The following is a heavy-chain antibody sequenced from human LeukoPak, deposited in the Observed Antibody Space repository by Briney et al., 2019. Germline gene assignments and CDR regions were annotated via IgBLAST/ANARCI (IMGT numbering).Heavy chain of an antibody. J-gene: IGHJ4*02. V-gene: IGHV4-38-2*02. CDR3: ARGRYFDWLSLDY. D-gene: IGHD3-9*01. Sequence: SETLSLTCTVSGYSISSVYYWGWIRQPPGKGLEWIGNICHTGSTYYNPSLKSRVTISLDTSKNQFSLKLSSVTAADTAVYYCARGRYFDWLSLDYWGQGTLVTVSS. CDR2: ICHTGST. CDR1: GYSISSVYY.